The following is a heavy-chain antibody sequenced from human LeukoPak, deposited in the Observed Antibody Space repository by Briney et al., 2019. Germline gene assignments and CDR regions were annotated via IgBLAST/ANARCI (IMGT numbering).Heavy chain of an antibody. J-gene: IGHJ6*02. V-gene: IGHV4-39*07. CDR3: TRWVDV. CDR1: GASISSDNYY. CDR2: IYYSGST. Sequence: SETLSLTCTVSGASISSDNYYWGWIRQPPGKGLEWIGNIYYSGSTYYNPSLKSRVTISVDTSKNQFSLKLTSVTAADTAVYYCTRWVDVWGQGTAVTVSS.